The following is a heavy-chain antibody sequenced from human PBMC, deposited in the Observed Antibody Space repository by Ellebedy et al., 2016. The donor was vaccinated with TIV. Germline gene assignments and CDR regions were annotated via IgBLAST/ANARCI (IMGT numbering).Heavy chain of an antibody. Sequence: SVKVSXXASGGTFSSYAISWVRQAPGQGLEWMGGIIPIFGTANYAQKFQGRVTITADESTSTAYMELSSLRSEDTAVYYCAAEYYYGSGSYHSYYYGMDVWGQGTTVTVSS. V-gene: IGHV1-69*13. CDR3: AAEYYYGSGSYHSYYYGMDV. CDR1: GGTFSSYA. J-gene: IGHJ6*02. D-gene: IGHD3-10*01. CDR2: IIPIFGTA.